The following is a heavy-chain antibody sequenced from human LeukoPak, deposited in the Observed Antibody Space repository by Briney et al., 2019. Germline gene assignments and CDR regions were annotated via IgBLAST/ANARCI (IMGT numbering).Heavy chain of an antibody. J-gene: IGHJ4*02. Sequence: HPGGSLRLSCAASGFTFSSYGMSWVRQAPGKGLEWVSAISGSGGSTYYADSVKGRFTISRDNRKNTLYLQMNSLRAEDTAVYYCAKDQDYYGSGSYRYWGQGTLVTVSS. CDR2: ISGSGGST. CDR1: GFTFSSYG. D-gene: IGHD3-10*01. V-gene: IGHV3-23*01. CDR3: AKDQDYYGSGSYRY.